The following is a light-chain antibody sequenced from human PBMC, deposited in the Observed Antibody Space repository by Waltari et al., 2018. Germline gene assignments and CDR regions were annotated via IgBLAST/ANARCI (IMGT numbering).Light chain of an antibody. J-gene: IGLJ3*02. CDR3: CSSGGSRNSGV. CDR1: NTDVGTYDL. CDR2: EVI. V-gene: IGLV2-23*02. Sequence: QSALTQPASVSGSPGQSTTISCTGTNTDVGTYDLVSCYQHDSAKAPNLIIYEVIKPPSEISHRFSGAKSGNTASPTLSGLQAEAEADYFCCSSGGSRNSGVFGGGTKLTVL.